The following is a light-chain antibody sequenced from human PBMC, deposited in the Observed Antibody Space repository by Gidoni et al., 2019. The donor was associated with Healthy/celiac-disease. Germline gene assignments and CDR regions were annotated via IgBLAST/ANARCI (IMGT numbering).Light chain of an antibody. CDR2: GAS. V-gene: IGKV1-39*01. CDR3: QQSDSTSWT. Sequence: DIQMTQSPSSLSASVGDRVTITCRASQTISSYLNWYQQKPGKAPKLLIYGASSLQSGVPSRFSGSGSGTDFTLTISSLEPEDFATYYCQQSDSTSWTFGQGTKVEIK. J-gene: IGKJ1*01. CDR1: QTISSY.